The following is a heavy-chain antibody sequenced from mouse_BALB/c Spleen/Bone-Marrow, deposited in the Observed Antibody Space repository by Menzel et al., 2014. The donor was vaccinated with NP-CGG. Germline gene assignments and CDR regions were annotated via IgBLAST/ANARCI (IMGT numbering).Heavy chain of an antibody. V-gene: IGHV6-6*02. Sequence: VQLKESGGGLVQPGGSMKLSCVASGFTFSNYWMNWVRRSPEKGLEWVAEIRLKSHNYATRYAESVKGRFTISRDDSKSSVYLQMNNLRAEDTGIYYCTTGFAYWGQGTLVTVSA. CDR2: IRLKSHNYAT. CDR1: GFTFSNYW. CDR3: TTGFAY. J-gene: IGHJ3*01.